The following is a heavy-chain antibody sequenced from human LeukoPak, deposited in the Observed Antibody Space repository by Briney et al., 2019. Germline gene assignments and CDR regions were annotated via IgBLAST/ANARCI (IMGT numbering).Heavy chain of an antibody. J-gene: IGHJ4*02. CDR1: DASISSYY. CDR3: ASGPYPAAGTDHQFDY. CDR2: IFYRGST. Sequence: SETLSLTCTVSDASISSYYWSWIRQPPGEGLEWIGYIFYRGSTNYNPSLKSRVTISVDTSKNQFSLKLSSVTAADTAVYYCASGPYPAAGTDHQFDYWGQGILVTVFS. D-gene: IGHD6-13*01. V-gene: IGHV4-59*01.